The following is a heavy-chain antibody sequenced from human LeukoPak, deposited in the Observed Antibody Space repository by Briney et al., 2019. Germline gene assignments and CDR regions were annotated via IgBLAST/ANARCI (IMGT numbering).Heavy chain of an antibody. CDR2: ISSSSYI. D-gene: IGHD5-18*01. CDR1: GFTFSSYS. V-gene: IGHV3-21*01. CDR3: ARDGYSYGYYYFDY. J-gene: IGHJ4*02. Sequence: PGGSLRLSCAASGFTFSSYSMNWVRQAPGKGLEWVSSISSSSYIYYADSVKGRFTISRDNAKNSLYLQMNSLRAEDTAVYYCARDGYSYGYYYFDYWGQGTLVTVSS.